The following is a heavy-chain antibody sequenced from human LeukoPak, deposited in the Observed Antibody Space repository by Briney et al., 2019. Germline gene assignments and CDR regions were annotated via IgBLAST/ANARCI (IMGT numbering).Heavy chain of an antibody. V-gene: IGHV1-8*01. CDR3: ARVRRGSPAAAKDY. CDR1: GYTFTSYD. J-gene: IGHJ4*02. CDR2: MNPNSDNT. D-gene: IGHD2-15*01. Sequence: ASVKVSCKASGYTFTSYDINWVRQATGQGLEWMGWMNPNSDNTGYAQKFQGRVTMTRNTSISTAYMELSSLRSEDTAAYYCARVRRGSPAAAKDYWGQGTLVTVSS.